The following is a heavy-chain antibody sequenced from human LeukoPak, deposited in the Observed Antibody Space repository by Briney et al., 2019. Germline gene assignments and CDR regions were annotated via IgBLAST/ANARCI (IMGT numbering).Heavy chain of an antibody. D-gene: IGHD3-16*02. Sequence: KTSETLSLTCTVSGGSISGYYWSWIRQPPGKGLEWIGEINHSGSTNYNPSLKSRVTISVDTSKNQFSLKLSSVTAADTAVYYCALLMITFGGVIVHRSGGDYWGQGTLVTVSS. CDR2: INHSGST. CDR3: ALLMITFGGVIVHRSGGDY. V-gene: IGHV4-34*01. J-gene: IGHJ4*02. CDR1: GGSISGYY.